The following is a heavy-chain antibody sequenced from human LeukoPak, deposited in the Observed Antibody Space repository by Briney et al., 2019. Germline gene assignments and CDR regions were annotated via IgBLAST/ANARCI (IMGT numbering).Heavy chain of an antibody. CDR1: GYTLTELS. CDR3: ARTSEETTADAFDI. CDR2: FDPEDGET. D-gene: IGHD4-17*01. V-gene: IGHV1-24*01. Sequence: ASVKVSCKVSGYTLTELSMHWVRQAPGKGLEWMGGFDPEDGETIYAQKFQGRVTITRNTSISTAYMELSSLRSEDTAVYYCARTSEETTADAFDIWGQGTMVTVSS. J-gene: IGHJ3*02.